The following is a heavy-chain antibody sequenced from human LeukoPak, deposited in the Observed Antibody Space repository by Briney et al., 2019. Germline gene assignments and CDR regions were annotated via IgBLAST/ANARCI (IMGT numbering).Heavy chain of an antibody. CDR1: GFTFSNAW. Sequence: GGSLRLSCAASGFTFSNAWMSWVRQAPGKGLEWVSTISGSDGSTYYADSVKGRFTISRDNSKNTLYLQMNSLRAEDTAVYYCAKIYYYDSSGYGNDAFDIWGQGTMVTVSS. V-gene: IGHV3-23*01. CDR3: AKIYYYDSSGYGNDAFDI. J-gene: IGHJ3*02. D-gene: IGHD3-22*01. CDR2: ISGSDGST.